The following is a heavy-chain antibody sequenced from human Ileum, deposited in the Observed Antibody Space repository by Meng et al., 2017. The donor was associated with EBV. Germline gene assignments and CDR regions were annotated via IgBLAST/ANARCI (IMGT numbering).Heavy chain of an antibody. CDR3: ARKSGSWNIDY. Sequence: QVQLQESGPGLVEPSETLSLTCTVSGDSVSSGRYYWTWIRRPPGKALEWIGFISYSGSTFYNPALKSRVTISGDSSKNQFSLRLSSVTTADTAVYYCARKSGSWNIDYWGQGALVTVSS. D-gene: IGHD1/OR15-1a*01. J-gene: IGHJ4*02. CDR2: ISYSGST. V-gene: IGHV4-61*01. CDR1: GDSVSSGRYY.